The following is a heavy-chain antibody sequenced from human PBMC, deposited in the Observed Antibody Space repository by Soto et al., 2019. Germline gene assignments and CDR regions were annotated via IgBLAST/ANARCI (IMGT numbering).Heavy chain of an antibody. CDR3: ARLVVVAPVANA. D-gene: IGHD2-2*01. Sequence: QLKLQESGPGLVKPSETLSLTCSVSGGSISYNSYYWGWIRQPPGKGLEWVGGIFYTGTTYYSPSRKDRVTISVDTSKNSFSLNLTSVTAADTAVYFCARLVVVAPVANAWGQGTLVTVSS. CDR1: GGSISYNSYY. J-gene: IGHJ5*02. CDR2: IFYTGTT. V-gene: IGHV4-39*02.